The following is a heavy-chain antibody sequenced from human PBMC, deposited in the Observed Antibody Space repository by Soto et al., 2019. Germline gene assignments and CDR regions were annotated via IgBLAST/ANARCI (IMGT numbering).Heavy chain of an antibody. CDR3: ARDGGSYSMFY. V-gene: IGHV1-3*01. D-gene: IGHD1-26*01. J-gene: IGHJ4*02. Sequence: QVQLVQSGAEVKKPGASVKVSCKASGYTFTSYAMHWVRQAPGQRLEWMGWTNAGNGNTKYSQKFQGRVTITRDTSASTADMELSSLRSEDTAVYYCARDGGSYSMFYWGQGTLVTVSS. CDR1: GYTFTSYA. CDR2: TNAGNGNT.